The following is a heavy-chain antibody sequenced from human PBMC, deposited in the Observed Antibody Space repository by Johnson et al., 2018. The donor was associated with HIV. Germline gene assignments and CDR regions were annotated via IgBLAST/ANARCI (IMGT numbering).Heavy chain of an antibody. V-gene: IGHV3-7*01. D-gene: IGHD3-22*01. Sequence: VQLVESGGGLVQPGGSLRLSCAASGFTFSSYWMSWVRQAPGKGLEWVSNITQVGSEKYYADSVKGRFTISRDNAKNSLYLQLNSLRAEDTAVYYCARDAVSHYYDSSGSLDDAFDIWGQGTMVTVSS. CDR3: ARDAVSHYYDSSGSLDDAFDI. J-gene: IGHJ3*02. CDR2: ITQVGSEK. CDR1: GFTFSSYW.